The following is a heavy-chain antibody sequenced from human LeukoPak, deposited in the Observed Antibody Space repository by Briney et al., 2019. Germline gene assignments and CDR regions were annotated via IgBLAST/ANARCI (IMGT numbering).Heavy chain of an antibody. CDR2: LIPIFGTA. J-gene: IGHJ4*02. D-gene: IGHD5-24*01. CDR1: GGTFSSYA. CDR3: ARLPRGGYNFLAPDDY. V-gene: IGHV1-69*05. Sequence: SVKVSCKASGGTFSSYAISWVRQAPGQGLEWMGGLIPIFGTANYAQKFQGRVTITTDESTSTAYMELGSLRSEDTAVYYCARLPRGGYNFLAPDDYWGQGTLVTVSS.